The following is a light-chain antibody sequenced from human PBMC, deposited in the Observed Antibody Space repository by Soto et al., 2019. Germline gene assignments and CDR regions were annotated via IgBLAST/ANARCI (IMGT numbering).Light chain of an antibody. Sequence: AIQLTQSPSSLSASVGDRVTITCRASQGISSALAWYQQKPGKAPKLLIYDASSLESGVPSRFSGSGSGTDFTLTISSLHREDFANYYCQQFNSYPHGYTFGQGTKLEIK. CDR2: DAS. CDR3: QQFNSYPHGYT. CDR1: QGISSA. V-gene: IGKV1-13*02. J-gene: IGKJ2*01.